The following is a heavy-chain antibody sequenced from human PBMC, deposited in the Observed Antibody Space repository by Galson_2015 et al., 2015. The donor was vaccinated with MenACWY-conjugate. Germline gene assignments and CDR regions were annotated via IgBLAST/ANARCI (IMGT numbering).Heavy chain of an antibody. V-gene: IGHV3-23*01. D-gene: IGHD3-10*01. CDR2: ISGSGGST. CDR3: AKKTESSGSLEY. CDR1: GFTFSSYA. J-gene: IGHJ4*02. Sequence: SLRLSCAASGFTFSSYAMSWVRQAPGKGLEWVSAISGSGGSTYYADSVKGRFTISRDNSKNTLYLQMNSLRAEDTAVYYCAKKTESSGSLEYWGQGTLVTVSS.